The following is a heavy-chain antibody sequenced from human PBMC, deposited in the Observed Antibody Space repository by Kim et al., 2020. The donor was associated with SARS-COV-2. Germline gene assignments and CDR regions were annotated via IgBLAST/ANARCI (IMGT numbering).Heavy chain of an antibody. V-gene: IGHV3-9*01. J-gene: IGHJ6*03. CDR3: AKDPAHIPLYMDV. Sequence: YADSVKGRFTISRDNAKNSLYLQMNSLRAEDTALYYCAKDPAHIPLYMDVWGKGTTVTVSS.